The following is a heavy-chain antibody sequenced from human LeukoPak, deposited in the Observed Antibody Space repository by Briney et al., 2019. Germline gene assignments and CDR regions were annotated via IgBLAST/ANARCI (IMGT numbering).Heavy chain of an antibody. CDR3: ARESPFRSGSYYDPYYFDY. D-gene: IGHD1-26*01. CDR1: GGTFSSYA. Sequence: SVKVSCKASGGTFSSYAISWVRQAPGQGLGWMGGIIPIFGTANYAQKFQGRVTITADESTSTAYMELSSLRSEDTAVYYCARESPFRSGSYYDPYYFDYWGQGTLVTVSS. J-gene: IGHJ4*02. V-gene: IGHV1-69*13. CDR2: IIPIFGTA.